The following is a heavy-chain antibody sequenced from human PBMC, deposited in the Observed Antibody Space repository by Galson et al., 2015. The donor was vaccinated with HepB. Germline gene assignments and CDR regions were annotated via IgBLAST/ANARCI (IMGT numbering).Heavy chain of an antibody. Sequence: SETLSLTCAVYGGSFSGYYWSWIRQPPGKGLEWIGEINHSGSTNYNPSLKSRVTISVDTSKNQFSLKLSSVTAADTAVYYCARVRGYSYGYNYWGQGTLVTVSS. CDR3: ARVRGYSYGYNY. J-gene: IGHJ4*02. CDR2: INHSGST. CDR1: GGSFSGYY. D-gene: IGHD5-18*01. V-gene: IGHV4-34*01.